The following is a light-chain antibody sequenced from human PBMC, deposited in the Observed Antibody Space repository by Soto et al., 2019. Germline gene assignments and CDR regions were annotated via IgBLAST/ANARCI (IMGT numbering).Light chain of an antibody. J-gene: IGKJ5*01. CDR2: GAS. CDR3: QQYGSSTP. CDR1: QSVSSSY. V-gene: IGKV3-20*01. Sequence: EIVLTQSPGTLSLSPGERATLSCRASQSVSSSYLAWYQQKPGQAPRLLIYGASSRATGIPDRFSGSGSGTDFTLTISRLEPEDFAVYYCQQYGSSTPFGQGPRPEIK.